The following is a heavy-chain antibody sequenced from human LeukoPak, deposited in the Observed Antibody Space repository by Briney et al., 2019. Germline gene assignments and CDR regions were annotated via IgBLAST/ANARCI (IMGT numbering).Heavy chain of an antibody. V-gene: IGHV3-21*05. J-gene: IGHJ6*02. CDR2: ISSSSNSI. Sequence: GGSLRLSCASSGFTFSVYGMNWVRQAPGKGLEWVSYISSSSNSIYYADSVKGRFTISRDNAKNSLYLQMNSLRAEDTAVYYCARNQKRITMIVVVTSNYYGMDVWAQGPTVPVSS. CDR1: GFTFSVYG. CDR3: ARNQKRITMIVVVTSNYYGMDV. D-gene: IGHD3-22*01.